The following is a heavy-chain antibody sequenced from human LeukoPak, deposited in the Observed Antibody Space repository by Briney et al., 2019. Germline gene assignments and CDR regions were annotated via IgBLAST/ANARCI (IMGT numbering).Heavy chain of an antibody. Sequence: SVKVSCKASGGTFSSYAISWVRQAPGQGLEWMGGIIPIFGTANYAQKFQGRVTITTDESTSTAYMGLSSLRPEDTAVYYCARDRGSSSGFDYWGQGTLVTVSS. J-gene: IGHJ4*02. CDR1: GGTFSSYA. V-gene: IGHV1-69*05. CDR2: IIPIFGTA. D-gene: IGHD6-6*01. CDR3: ARDRGSSSGFDY.